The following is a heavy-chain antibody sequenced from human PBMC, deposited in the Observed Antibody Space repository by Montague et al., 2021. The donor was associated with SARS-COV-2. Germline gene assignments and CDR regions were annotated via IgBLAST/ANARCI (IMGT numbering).Heavy chain of an antibody. CDR3: LRKGGGNNGLAV. D-gene: IGHD1/OR15-1a*01. Sequence: SETLSLTCVVFGDSISTANWWTWVRLPPGKGLEWVGEIYHSGDTKYKPSFKSRVTISVDKSRNQFSLRLTSVTAADTALYYCLRKGGGNNGLAVWGQGGLVTVSS. V-gene: IGHV4-4*02. CDR1: GDSISTANW. CDR2: IYHSGDT. J-gene: IGHJ4*02.